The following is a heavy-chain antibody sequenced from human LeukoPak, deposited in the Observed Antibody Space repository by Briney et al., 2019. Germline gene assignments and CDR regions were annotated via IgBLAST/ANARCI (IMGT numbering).Heavy chain of an antibody. V-gene: IGHV4-59*12. J-gene: IGHJ4*02. Sequence: PSETLSLTCTVSGGSISRYYWSWIRQPPGKGLEWIGYIYYSGSTNYNPSLKSRVTISVDTSKNQFSLKLSSVTAADTAVYYCARVVSNYDLSFDYWGQGTLVTVSS. D-gene: IGHD4-11*01. CDR3: ARVVSNYDLSFDY. CDR2: IYYSGST. CDR1: GGSISRYY.